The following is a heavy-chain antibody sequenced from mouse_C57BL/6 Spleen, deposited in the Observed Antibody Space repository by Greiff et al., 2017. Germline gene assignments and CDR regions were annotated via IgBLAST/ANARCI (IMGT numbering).Heavy chain of an antibody. CDR2: IYPGDGDT. D-gene: IGHD1-1*01. Sequence: VQLQQSGPELVKPGASVKISCKASGYAFSSSWMNWVKQRPGKGLEWIGRIYPGDGDTNYNGKFKGKATLTADKSSSTAYMQLSSLTSEDSAVYFCARGGYYYGSSYKVDYWGQGTTLTVSS. CDR3: ARGGYYYGSSYKVDY. J-gene: IGHJ2*01. CDR1: GYAFSSSW. V-gene: IGHV1-82*01.